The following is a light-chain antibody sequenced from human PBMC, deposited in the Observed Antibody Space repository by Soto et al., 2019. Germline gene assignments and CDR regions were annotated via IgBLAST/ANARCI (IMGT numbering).Light chain of an antibody. J-gene: IGLJ1*01. V-gene: IGLV2-14*03. CDR1: SSDIGAYDY. CDR2: EVS. CDR3: SSHTSSNTRI. Sequence: SLLTQPSSVSGSPGQSIAISCTGTSSDIGAYDYVSWYQQHPDKAPKLMIYEVSNRPSGVSNRFSGSKSVNTATLTISGLQAEDEADYYCSSHTSSNTRIFGTGTKVTVL.